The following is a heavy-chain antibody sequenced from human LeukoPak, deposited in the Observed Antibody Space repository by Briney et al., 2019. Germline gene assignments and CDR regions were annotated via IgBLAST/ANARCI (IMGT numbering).Heavy chain of an antibody. J-gene: IGHJ4*02. D-gene: IGHD3-3*01. V-gene: IGHV4-34*01. CDR3: ARGSYEGGPYYFDY. CDR2: INHSGST. Sequence: SETLSRTSAVHGGSFSGYYWSWIRQPPGKGLEWIGEINHSGSTNYNPSLKSRVTISVDTSKNQFSLKLSSVAAADTAVYYCARGSYEGGPYYFDYWGQGTLVTVSS. CDR1: GGSFSGYY.